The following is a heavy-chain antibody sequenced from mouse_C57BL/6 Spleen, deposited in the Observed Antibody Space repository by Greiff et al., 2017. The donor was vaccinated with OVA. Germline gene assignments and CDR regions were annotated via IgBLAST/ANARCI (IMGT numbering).Heavy chain of an antibody. V-gene: IGHV5-4*01. CDR3: AREGLYYFDY. Sequence: DVMLVESGGGLVKPGGSLKLSCAASGFTFSSYAMSWVRQTPEKRLEWVATISDGGSYTYYPDNVKGRFTISRDNAKNNLYLQMSHLKSEDTAMYYCAREGLYYFDYWGQGTTLTVSS. D-gene: IGHD3-1*01. CDR1: GFTFSSYA. J-gene: IGHJ2*01. CDR2: ISDGGSYT.